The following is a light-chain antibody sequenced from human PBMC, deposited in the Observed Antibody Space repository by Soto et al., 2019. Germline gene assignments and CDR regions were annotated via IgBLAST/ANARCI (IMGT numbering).Light chain of an antibody. CDR1: QTLRRTY. V-gene: IGKV3-20*01. CDR3: HQYDNAPQT. Sequence: EIVLMQSPGTLSLSPGERATLSCRASQTLRRTYIAWYQQKPGQAPRVLIYGASKRATGIPDRFIGSGSGTDFSLTISRLEPEDFAVYYCHQYDNAPQTYGQGTKVEIK. CDR2: GAS. J-gene: IGKJ2*01.